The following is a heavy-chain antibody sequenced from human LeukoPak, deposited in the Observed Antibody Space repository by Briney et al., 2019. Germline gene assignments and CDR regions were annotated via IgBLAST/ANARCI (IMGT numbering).Heavy chain of an antibody. CDR3: ARGVGYSYAYRFDD. V-gene: IGHV3-66*02. CDR1: GFAVSSHY. J-gene: IGHJ4*02. CDR2: IYSGGIT. D-gene: IGHD5-18*01. Sequence: GGSLRLSCAASGFAVSSHYMTWVRQAPGKGLEWAAIIYSGGITYYADSVKGRFTSTRGNSKNTLYLQLNSLRAEDEMLYYCARGVGYSYAYRFDDWGQGTLVTVSS.